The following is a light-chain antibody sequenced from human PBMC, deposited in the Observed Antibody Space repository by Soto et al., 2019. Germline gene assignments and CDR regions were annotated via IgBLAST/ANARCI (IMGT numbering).Light chain of an antibody. V-gene: IGKV3-20*01. CDR2: ETS. CDR1: QSISSSY. J-gene: IGKJ4*01. Sequence: EIVLTQSPGTLSLSPGERATLSCRASQSISSSYLAWYQEKPGQAPRLLIYETSSRATGIPDRFSGSGSGTDFTLTISRLEPEDFALYYCHYYGYFPLTLGGGTKVESK. CDR3: HYYGYFPLT.